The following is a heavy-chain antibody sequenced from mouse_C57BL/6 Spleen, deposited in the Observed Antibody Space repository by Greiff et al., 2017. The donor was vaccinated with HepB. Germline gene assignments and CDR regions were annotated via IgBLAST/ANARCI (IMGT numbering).Heavy chain of an antibody. J-gene: IGHJ4*01. D-gene: IGHD1-1*01. CDR1: GYTFTSYW. CDR2: IDPSDNYT. CDR3: ARLRGYCSSSYAMDY. V-gene: IGHV1-59*01. Sequence: VQLQQSGAELVRPGTSVKLSCKASGYTFTSYWMHWVKQRPGQGLEWIGVIDPSDNYTNYNQKFKGKATWTVDTSSSTAYMQLSSLTSEDSAVYYCARLRGYCSSSYAMDYWGQRTSVTVSS.